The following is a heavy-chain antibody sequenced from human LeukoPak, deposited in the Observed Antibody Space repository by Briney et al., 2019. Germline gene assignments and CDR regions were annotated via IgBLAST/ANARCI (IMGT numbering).Heavy chain of an antibody. CDR3: ARRPYDSSGYYSSWFDP. V-gene: IGHV4-59*08. CDR1: GGSISIYY. J-gene: IGHJ5*02. D-gene: IGHD3-22*01. Sequence: SETLSLTCTVSGGSISIYYWSWIRQPPGKGLEWIGYLYYSGSTNYNPSLKSRVTISVDTSKNQFSLKLSSVTAAHTAVYYCARRPYDSSGYYSSWFDPWGQGTLVTVSS. CDR2: LYYSGST.